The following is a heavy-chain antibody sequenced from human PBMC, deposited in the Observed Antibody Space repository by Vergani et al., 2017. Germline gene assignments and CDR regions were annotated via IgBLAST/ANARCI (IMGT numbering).Heavy chain of an antibody. V-gene: IGHV4-61*10. CDR3: ATIPAAGTRGYFDY. J-gene: IGHJ4*02. Sequence: QVQLQESGPGLVKPSETLSLTCTVSGGSVSSGSYYWSWIRQPAGKGLEWIGYIYYSGSTNYYPSLKSRVTISVDTSKNQFSLKLSSVTAADTAVYYCATIPAAGTRGYFDYWGQGTLVTVSS. CDR1: GGSVSSGSYY. CDR2: IYYSGST. D-gene: IGHD6-13*01.